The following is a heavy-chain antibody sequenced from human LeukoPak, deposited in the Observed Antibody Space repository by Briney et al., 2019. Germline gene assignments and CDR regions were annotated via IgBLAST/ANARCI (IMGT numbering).Heavy chain of an antibody. Sequence: GGSLRLSCAASGFTFSSYAMSWVRQVPGKGLEWVSVISGSGDNTYYADSVKGRFTISRDNSRNTLYLQMSSLRAEDTAVYYCAKVYRDNGDYFAFNVWGQGSMVTVSS. CDR3: AKVYRDNGDYFAFNV. V-gene: IGHV3-23*01. J-gene: IGHJ3*01. D-gene: IGHD4-17*01. CDR1: GFTFSSYA. CDR2: ISGSGDNT.